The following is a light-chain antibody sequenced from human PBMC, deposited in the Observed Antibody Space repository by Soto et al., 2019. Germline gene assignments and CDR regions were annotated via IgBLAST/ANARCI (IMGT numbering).Light chain of an antibody. V-gene: IGKV3-11*01. J-gene: IGKJ4*01. CDR3: QQRTNWPPALS. Sequence: EIVLTQSPATLSLSPGERATLSCRASRSVSSFLAWYQQKPGQTPRLLIYDASKRATGIPVRFSGSGSGTDFTLTISSLEPEDFAVYYCQQRTNWPPALSFGGGTKVEI. CDR1: RSVSSF. CDR2: DAS.